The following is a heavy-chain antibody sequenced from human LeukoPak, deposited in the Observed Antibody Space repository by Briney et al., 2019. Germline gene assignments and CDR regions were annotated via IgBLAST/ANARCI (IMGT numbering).Heavy chain of an antibody. CDR1: GGSISSSSYY. V-gene: IGHV4-39*07. CDR3: ARAGIAAAGNYYYMDV. J-gene: IGHJ6*03. D-gene: IGHD6-13*01. CDR2: IYYSGST. Sequence: SETLSLTCTVSGGSISSSSYYWGWIRQPPGKGLEWIGSIYYSGSTYYNPSLKSRVTISVDTSKNQFSLKLSSVTAADTAVYYCARAGIAAAGNYYYMDVWGKGTTVTVSS.